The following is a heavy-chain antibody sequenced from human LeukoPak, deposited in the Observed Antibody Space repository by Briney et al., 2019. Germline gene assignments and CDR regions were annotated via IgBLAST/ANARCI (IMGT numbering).Heavy chain of an antibody. V-gene: IGHV3-74*01. D-gene: IGHD3-22*01. J-gene: IGHJ1*01. Sequence: GGSLRLSCAASGFTFSSYWMHWVRQAPGKGLVWASRIKSDGSTNYADSVKGRFTISRDNAKNTLSLQMNSLRAGDTGVYYCARAPSEIGGYYPEYFRHWGQGTLVTVSS. CDR1: GFTFSSYW. CDR3: ARAPSEIGGYYPEYFRH. CDR2: IKSDGST.